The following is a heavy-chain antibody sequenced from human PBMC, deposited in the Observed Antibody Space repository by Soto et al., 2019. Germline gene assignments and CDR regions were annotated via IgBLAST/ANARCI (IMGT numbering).Heavy chain of an antibody. CDR2: ISGSDGST. CDR1: GFSFSSYA. CDR3: AKDRERDAWYEDY. J-gene: IGHJ4*02. D-gene: IGHD6-13*01. Sequence: GGSLRLSCVASGFSFSSYAMSWVRQAPGRGLEWVSVISGSDGSTYYADSVKGRFTISRDNSKNTLYLQMNSLRAEDTAVYYCAKDRERDAWYEDYWGQGTLVTVSS. V-gene: IGHV3-23*01.